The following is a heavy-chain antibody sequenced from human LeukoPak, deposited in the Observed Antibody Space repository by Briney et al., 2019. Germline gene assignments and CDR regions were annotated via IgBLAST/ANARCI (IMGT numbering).Heavy chain of an antibody. V-gene: IGHV4-59*01. CDR1: DGSISSYY. CDR2: IYYSGST. D-gene: IGHD3-10*01. Sequence: SETLSLTCTVSDGSISSYYWSWIRQPPGKGLEWIGYIYYSGSTNYNPPLKSRVTISVDTSKNQFSLNLSSVTAADTAVYYCARQGRYGGVYFDYWGQGTLVTVSS. J-gene: IGHJ4*02. CDR3: ARQGRYGGVYFDY.